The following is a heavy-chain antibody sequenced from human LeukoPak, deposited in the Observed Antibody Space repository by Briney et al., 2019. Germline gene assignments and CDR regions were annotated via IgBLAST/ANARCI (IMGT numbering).Heavy chain of an antibody. J-gene: IGHJ4*02. CDR3: ARVLTSSSWGY. V-gene: IGHV1-8*02. CDR2: MNPNSGNT. D-gene: IGHD6-13*01. CDR1: RGTFSSYA. Sequence: GASVKVSCKASRGTFSSYAIIWVRQAPGQGLEWMGWMNPNSGNTGYAQKFQGRVTMTRNTSISTAYMELSSLRSEDTAVYYCARVLTSSSWGYWGQGTLVTVSS.